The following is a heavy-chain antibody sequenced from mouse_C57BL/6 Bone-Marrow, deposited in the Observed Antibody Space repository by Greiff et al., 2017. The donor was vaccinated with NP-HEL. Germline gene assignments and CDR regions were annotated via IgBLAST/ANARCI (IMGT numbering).Heavy chain of an antibody. J-gene: IGHJ2*01. V-gene: IGHV1-54*01. CDR3: ARGTVVAKKDY. D-gene: IGHD1-1*01. CDR1: GYAFTNYL. CDR2: INPGSGGT. Sequence: VQLQQSGAELVRPGTSVKVSCKASGYAFTNYLIEWVKQRPGQGLEWIGVINPGSGGTNYNEKFQGKATLTADKSSSTAYVQLSSLTSEDSAVYFCARGTVVAKKDYWGQGTTLTVSS.